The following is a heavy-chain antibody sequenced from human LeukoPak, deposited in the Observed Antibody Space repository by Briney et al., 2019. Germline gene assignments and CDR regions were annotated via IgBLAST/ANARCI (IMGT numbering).Heavy chain of an antibody. CDR1: GFNFSSYW. D-gene: IGHD1-14*01. CDR2: ISGSGAYT. Sequence: GGSLRLSCAASGFNFSSYWMHWVRQAPGKGLEWVSAISGSGAYTYYADSVKGRLTISRDNSKNTLYLQMNSLRAEDTAVYYCANKPAGFDPWGQGTLVTVSS. J-gene: IGHJ5*02. V-gene: IGHV3-23*01. CDR3: ANKPAGFDP.